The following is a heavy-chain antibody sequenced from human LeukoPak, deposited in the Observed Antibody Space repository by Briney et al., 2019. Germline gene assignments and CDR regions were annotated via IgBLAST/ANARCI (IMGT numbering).Heavy chain of an antibody. CDR2: IYSSGST. J-gene: IGHJ4*02. Sequence: SETLSLTCTVSGGSITSYYWSWIRQPPGKGLEWIGYIYSSGSTTYSPSLKSRVTISVDTSKNQFSLTLTSVTAADTAVYYCARRAVAENYFDYWGQGTLVTDSS. D-gene: IGHD6-19*01. CDR3: ARRAVAENYFDY. V-gene: IGHV4-59*08. CDR1: GGSITSYY.